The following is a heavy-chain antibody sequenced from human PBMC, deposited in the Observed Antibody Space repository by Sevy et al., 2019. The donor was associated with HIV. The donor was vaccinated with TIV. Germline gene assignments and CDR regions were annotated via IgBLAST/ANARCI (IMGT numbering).Heavy chain of an antibody. J-gene: IGHJ6*02. CDR2: ISFDGDNK. CDR1: GFSFSRYG. V-gene: IGHV3-30*18. D-gene: IGHD3-16*01. Sequence: GGSLRLSCEASGFSFSRYGMHWVRQVAGKGLEWVAVISFDGDNKYYSDSVRGRFAISRDNSENTMHLQMNNLRLDDTAVYYCAKGLSSIYPYSMDVWGQRTTVTDSS. CDR3: AKGLSSIYPYSMDV.